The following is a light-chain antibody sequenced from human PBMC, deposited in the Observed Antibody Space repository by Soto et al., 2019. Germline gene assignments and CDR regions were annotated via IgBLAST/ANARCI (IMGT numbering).Light chain of an antibody. J-gene: IGLJ2*01. Sequence: QSVLTQPASVSGSPGQSITISCTGSIRDVATFDYVSWYQHHPDKAPKLIIYEVTKRPSGISNRFSGSKSGDTASLTISGLQPEDEADYYCTSYTTTSTLVVFGGGTKLTVL. CDR1: IRDVATFDY. V-gene: IGLV2-14*01. CDR3: TSYTTTSTLVV. CDR2: EVT.